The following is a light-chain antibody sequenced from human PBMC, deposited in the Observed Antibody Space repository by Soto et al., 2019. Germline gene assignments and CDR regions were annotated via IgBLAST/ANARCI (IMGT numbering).Light chain of an antibody. CDR3: QQYYSTPPT. J-gene: IGKJ4*01. Sequence: DIVMTQSPDSLAVYLGERATINCKSSQSVLYSSNNKNYLAWYQQKPGQPPKLLIYWASTRESGVPDRFSGSGSGTDFTRTISSLQAEDVAVYYCQQYYSTPPTFGGGTKVEIK. CDR2: WAS. CDR1: QSVLYSSNNKNY. V-gene: IGKV4-1*01.